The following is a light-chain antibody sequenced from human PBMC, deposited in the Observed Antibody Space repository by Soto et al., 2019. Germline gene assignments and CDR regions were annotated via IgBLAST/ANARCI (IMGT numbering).Light chain of an antibody. V-gene: IGLV2-14*01. J-gene: IGLJ2*01. CDR1: SSDVGGYNY. CDR2: EVS. CDR3: SSYAGSNNLL. Sequence: QSALTQPASVSGSPGQSITISCTGTSSDVGGYNYVSWYQQHPGKAPKLMIYEVSNRPSGVSNRFSGSKSGNTASLTVSGLQPEDEADYYCSSYAGSNNLLFGGGTKVTVL.